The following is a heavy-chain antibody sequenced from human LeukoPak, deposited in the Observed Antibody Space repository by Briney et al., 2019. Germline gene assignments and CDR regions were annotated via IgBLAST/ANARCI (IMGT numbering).Heavy chain of an antibody. CDR3: ARGFQSGGSPV. CDR1: GFTFSAYS. CDR2: IKKDGSEK. V-gene: IGHV3-7*01. Sequence: GGSLRLSCAPSGFTFSAYSLSWVRQAPGKGLEWVAKIKKDGSEKDYVDSVKGRFIIPRDNDKGSLYLQLNSLRVEDTAIYYCARGFQSGGSPVWGQGTLVTVSS. D-gene: IGHD2-15*01. J-gene: IGHJ4*02.